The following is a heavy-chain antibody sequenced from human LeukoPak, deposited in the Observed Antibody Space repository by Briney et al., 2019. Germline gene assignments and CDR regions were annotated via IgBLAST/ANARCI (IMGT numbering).Heavy chain of an antibody. CDR3: ARDIDDVGALLDF. CDR1: DDSISSNRYF. CDR2: FNYSGST. Sequence: SETLSLTCTISDDSISSNRYFWPWTRQPPGKGLEWIASFNYSGSTYCNPSINSRPTISVDTAKRQFSLKLTSVTAADTALYYCARDIDDVGALLDFWGQGTLVTVSS. D-gene: IGHD1-26*01. J-gene: IGHJ4*02. V-gene: IGHV4-39*07.